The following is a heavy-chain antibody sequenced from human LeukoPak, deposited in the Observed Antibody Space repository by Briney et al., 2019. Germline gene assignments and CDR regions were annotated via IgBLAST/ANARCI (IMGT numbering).Heavy chain of an antibody. D-gene: IGHD1-26*01. J-gene: IGHJ6*03. V-gene: IGHV1-69*05. Sequence: ASVTVSYKASGGTFSSYAISWVRQAPGQGLEWMGGIIPIFGTANYAQKFQGRVTITTDESTSTAYMELSSLRSEDTAVYYCARSPIVGATNSYYYYYMDVWGKGTTVTVSS. CDR2: IIPIFGTA. CDR3: ARSPIVGATNSYYYYYMDV. CDR1: GGTFSSYA.